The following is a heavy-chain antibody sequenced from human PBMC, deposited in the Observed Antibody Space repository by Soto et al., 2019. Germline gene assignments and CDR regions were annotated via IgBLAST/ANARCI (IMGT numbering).Heavy chain of an antibody. CDR3: ARGDGSVTAGYYYYGMDV. CDR1: GGSISSYY. J-gene: IGHJ6*02. D-gene: IGHD1-26*01. V-gene: IGHV4-59*01. Sequence: TLSLTCTVSGGSISSYYWSWIRQPPGKGLEWIAYIYYSGSTNYNPSLKSRVTISVDTSKNQFSLKLSSVTAADTAVYYCARGDGSVTAGYYYYGMDVWGQGTTVTVSS. CDR2: IYYSGST.